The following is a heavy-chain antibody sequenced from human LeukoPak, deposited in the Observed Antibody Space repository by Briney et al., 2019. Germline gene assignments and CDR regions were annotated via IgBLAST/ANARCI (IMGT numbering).Heavy chain of an antibody. J-gene: IGHJ4*02. D-gene: IGHD6-6*01. CDR1: GFTFSSYW. Sequence: GGSLRLSCAASGFTFSSYWMSWVRQAPGKGLEWVANIKQDGSEKYYVDSVKGRFTISRDNAKNSLYLQMNSLRAEDTAVYYCARDSSRIAARPVNFDYWGQGTLVTVSS. V-gene: IGHV3-7*01. CDR3: ARDSSRIAARPVNFDY. CDR2: IKQDGSEK.